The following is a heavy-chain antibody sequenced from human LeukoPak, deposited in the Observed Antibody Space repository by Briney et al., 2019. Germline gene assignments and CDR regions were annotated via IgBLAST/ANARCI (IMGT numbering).Heavy chain of an antibody. Sequence: PGGSLRLSCAAAGLPFSNYAMHWVRQAPGKGLEWVAVVSYDGTNDYYTDSVTGRFTISRDNSKNTLFLQMNSLRVEDTAVYFCARNRGATGFYWVDYWGQGTLVSVSS. J-gene: IGHJ4*02. D-gene: IGHD3-9*01. V-gene: IGHV3-30-3*01. CDR2: VSYDGTND. CDR1: GLPFSNYA. CDR3: ARNRGATGFYWVDY.